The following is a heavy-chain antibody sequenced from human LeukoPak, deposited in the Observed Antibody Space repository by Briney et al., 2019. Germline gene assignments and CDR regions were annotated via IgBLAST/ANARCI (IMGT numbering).Heavy chain of an antibody. CDR2: YHIGNT. J-gene: IGHJ6*03. CDR3: ACPSNNTAVYFYNYMDV. V-gene: IGHV4-39*01. D-gene: IGHD2-21*02. CDR1: GVSIRGDTYY. Sequence: SETLSLTCTVSGVSIRGDTYYWGWVRQPPGKGLEWIGNYHIGNTYYNPSLKSRFTISEDTSKNQFTLRVIYVTAADAAVYYGACPSNNTAVYFYNYMDVWGEGTTVTVSS.